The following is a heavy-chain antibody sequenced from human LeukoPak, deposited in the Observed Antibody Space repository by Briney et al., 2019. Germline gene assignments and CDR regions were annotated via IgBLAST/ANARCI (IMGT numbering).Heavy chain of an antibody. Sequence: SETLSLTCAGSGDSFSSHYWTWIRQSPGTGLEWIGYISHIGRTNYNPSLKSRVTISIDTSKNQFSLKLRSVTAADTAVYYCARDLVTVTKGFDIWGQGTMVSVSS. CDR3: ARDLVTVTKGFDI. CDR1: GDSFSSHY. V-gene: IGHV4-59*11. CDR2: ISHIGRT. J-gene: IGHJ3*02. D-gene: IGHD4-17*01.